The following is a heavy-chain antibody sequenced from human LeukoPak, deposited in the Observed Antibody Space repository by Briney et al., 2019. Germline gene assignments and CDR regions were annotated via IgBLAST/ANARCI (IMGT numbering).Heavy chain of an antibody. Sequence: GGSLRLSCAASGFTFSDYYMSWIRQAPGKGLEWVSYISSSGSTIYYADSVKGRFTISRNNAKNSLYLQTNSLRAEDTAVYYCAKDLAWGLDYWSQGTPVTVSS. CDR1: GFTFSDYY. J-gene: IGHJ4*02. CDR2: ISSSGSTI. CDR3: AKDLAWGLDY. D-gene: IGHD7-27*01. V-gene: IGHV3-11*01.